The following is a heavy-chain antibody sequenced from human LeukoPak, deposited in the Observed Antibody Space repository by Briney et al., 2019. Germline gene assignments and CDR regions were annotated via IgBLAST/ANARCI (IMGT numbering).Heavy chain of an antibody. D-gene: IGHD3-3*01. CDR1: GFTFSSYS. V-gene: IGHV3-21*01. Sequence: GGSLRLSCAASGFTFSSYSMNWVRQAPGEGLEWVSSISSSSSYIYYADSVKGRFTISRDNAKNSLYLQMNSLRAEDTAVYYCARDPTDYDFWSGYSNNWFDPWGQGTLVTVSS. J-gene: IGHJ5*02. CDR2: ISSSSSYI. CDR3: ARDPTDYDFWSGYSNNWFDP.